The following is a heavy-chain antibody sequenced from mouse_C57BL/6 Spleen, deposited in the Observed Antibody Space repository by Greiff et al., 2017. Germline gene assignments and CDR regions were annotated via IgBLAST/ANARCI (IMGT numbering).Heavy chain of an antibody. V-gene: IGHV1-59*01. D-gene: IGHD1-1*02. CDR1: GYTFPSYW. J-gene: IGHJ1*03. CDR3: ARSGGTGFYWYFDV. Sequence: QVQLQQPGAELVRPGTSVKLSCKASGYTFPSYWMHWVKQRPGQGLEWIGVIDPSDSYTNYNQKFKGKATLTVDTSSSTAYMQLSSLTSEDSAVYYCARSGGTGFYWYFDVWGTGTTVTVSS. CDR2: IDPSDSYT.